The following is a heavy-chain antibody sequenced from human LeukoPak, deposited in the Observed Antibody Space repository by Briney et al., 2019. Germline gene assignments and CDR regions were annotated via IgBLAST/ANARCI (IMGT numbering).Heavy chain of an antibody. CDR3: ARDRAYYYDSSGYYNNWFDP. Sequence: ASVTVSFTASGYTFTGYYMHWVRQAPGQGLEWMGRINPNSGGTNYAQKLQGRVTMTTDTSTSTAYMELRSLRSDDTAVYYCARDRAYYYDSSGYYNNWFDPWGQGTLVTVSS. J-gene: IGHJ5*02. CDR1: GYTFTGYY. V-gene: IGHV1-2*06. CDR2: INPNSGGT. D-gene: IGHD3-22*01.